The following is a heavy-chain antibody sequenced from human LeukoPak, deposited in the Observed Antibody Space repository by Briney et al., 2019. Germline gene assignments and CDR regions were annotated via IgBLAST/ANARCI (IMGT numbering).Heavy chain of an antibody. V-gene: IGHV6-1*01. Sequence: SHTLSLTCAISGDSVSINSAAWNWIRQSPSRGLEWLGRTYYRYKWYNDYAVSVRSRIIINPDTSKNQFSLQLNSVSPEDTAVYYCARDSYTESYFGYWGQGTLVTVSS. J-gene: IGHJ4*02. CDR1: GDSVSINSAA. CDR3: ARDSYTESYFGY. CDR2: TYYRYKWYN. D-gene: IGHD2-2*02.